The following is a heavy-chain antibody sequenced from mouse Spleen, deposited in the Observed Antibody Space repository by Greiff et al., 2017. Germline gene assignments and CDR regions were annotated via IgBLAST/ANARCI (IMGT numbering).Heavy chain of an antibody. V-gene: IGHV1-64*01. D-gene: IGHD2-2*01. CDR1: GYTFTSYW. J-gene: IGHJ1*01. Sequence: QVQLQQPGAELVKPGASVKLSCKASGYTFTSYWMHWVKQRPGQGLEWIGMIHPNSGSTNYNEKFKSKATLTVDKSSSTAYMQLSSLTSEDSAVYYCVRSTMVTSYWYFDVWGAGTTVTVSS. CDR3: VRSTMVTSYWYFDV. CDR2: IHPNSGST.